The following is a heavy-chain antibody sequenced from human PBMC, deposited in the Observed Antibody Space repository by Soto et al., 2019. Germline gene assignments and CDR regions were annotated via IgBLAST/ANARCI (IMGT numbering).Heavy chain of an antibody. Sequence: QVQLVEAGGGVVQPGRSLRLSCAASGFTFSSYGMHWVRQAPGKGLEWVAVIWYDGSNKYYADSVKGRFTISRDNSKNTLYRQMNSLRAEDTAGYYCARERGVVVAAARYFDYWGQGTLVTVSS. CDR3: ARERGVVVAAARYFDY. J-gene: IGHJ4*02. CDR1: GFTFSSYG. CDR2: IWYDGSNK. V-gene: IGHV3-33*01. D-gene: IGHD2-15*01.